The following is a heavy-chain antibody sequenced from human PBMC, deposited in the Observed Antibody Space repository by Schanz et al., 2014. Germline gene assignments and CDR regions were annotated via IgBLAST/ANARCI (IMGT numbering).Heavy chain of an antibody. J-gene: IGHJ6*03. CDR1: GFTFTNYA. V-gene: IGHV3-33*08. CDR3: ARPSDSSWYMDV. CDR2: VCYDGSKK. D-gene: IGHD2-21*02. Sequence: VQLLESGGGLAQPGGSLRLACAASGFTFTNYAMTWVRQAPGKGLEWVAVVCYDGSKKYYADSVKGRFTISRDNAKNSLYLQMNSLRAEDTAVYYCARPSDSSWYMDVWGKGTTVTVSS.